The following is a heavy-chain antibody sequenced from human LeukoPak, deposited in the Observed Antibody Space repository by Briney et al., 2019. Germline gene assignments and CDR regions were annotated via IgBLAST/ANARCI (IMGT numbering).Heavy chain of an antibody. D-gene: IGHD4-17*01. CDR3: ARDLAIYGDYIISYFDY. J-gene: IGHJ4*02. CDR1: GGSISSYY. V-gene: IGHV4-4*07. CDR2: IYTSGST. Sequence: SETLSLTCTVSGGSISSYYWSWIRQPAGKGLEWIGRIYTSGSTNYNPSLKSRVTMSVDTSKNQFSLKLSSVTAADTAVYYCARDLAIYGDYIISYFDYWGQGTLVTVSS.